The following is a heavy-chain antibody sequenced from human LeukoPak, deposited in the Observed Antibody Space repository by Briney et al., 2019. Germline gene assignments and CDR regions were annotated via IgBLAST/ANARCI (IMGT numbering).Heavy chain of an antibody. J-gene: IGHJ3*02. Sequence: SETLSLTCTVSGGSISSYYWSWIRQPPGKGLEWIGEINHSGSTNYNPSLKSRVTISVDTSKNQFSLKLSSVTAADTAVYYRARARGLLLWFRELFTAFDIWGQGTMVTVSS. D-gene: IGHD3-10*01. V-gene: IGHV4-34*01. CDR3: ARARGLLLWFRELFTAFDI. CDR2: INHSGST. CDR1: GGSISSYY.